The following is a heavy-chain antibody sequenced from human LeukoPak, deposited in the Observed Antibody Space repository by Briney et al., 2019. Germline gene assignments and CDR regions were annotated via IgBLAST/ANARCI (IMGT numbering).Heavy chain of an antibody. CDR3: ATRPSRGYYYDSSVGPYFDY. J-gene: IGHJ4*02. CDR1: GYIFTDYY. V-gene: IGHV1/OR15-1*04. Sequence: ASVKVSCKASGYIFTDYYMHWVRQAPGQELGWMGRINPNSGGTNYAQKFQGRVTMTEDTSTDTAYMELSSLRSEDTAVYYCATRPSRGYYYDSSVGPYFDYWGQGTLVTVSS. CDR2: INPNSGGT. D-gene: IGHD3-22*01.